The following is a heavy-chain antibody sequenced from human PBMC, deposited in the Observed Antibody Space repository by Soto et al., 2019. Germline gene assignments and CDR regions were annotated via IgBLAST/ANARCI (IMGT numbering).Heavy chain of an antibody. Sequence: ASVKVSCKSSGYTFTSYDINWVRQATGQGLEWMGWMNPNSGNTGYAQKFQGRVTMTRNTSISTAYMELSSLRSEDTAVYYCARAAGARYSGSGWFDPWGQGTLVTVSA. CDR3: ARAAGARYSGSGWFDP. D-gene: IGHD1-26*01. V-gene: IGHV1-8*01. J-gene: IGHJ5*02. CDR1: GYTFTSYD. CDR2: MNPNSGNT.